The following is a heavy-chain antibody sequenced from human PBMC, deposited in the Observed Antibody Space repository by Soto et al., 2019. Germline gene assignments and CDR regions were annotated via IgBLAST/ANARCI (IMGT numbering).Heavy chain of an antibody. J-gene: IGHJ2*01. CDR1: NGSISSSNYY. V-gene: IGHV4-39*01. CDR2: IYYSGTT. CDR3: ARRDFYGGNFDL. Sequence: QLQLQESGPGLVKPSETLSLTCTVSNGSISSSNYYWAWIRQPPGKGLEWIGSIYYSGTTYYKPSLKSRLTISVDTSKNQFSLRMTSVPAADTAVYYCARRDFYGGNFDLWGRGTLVTVSS. D-gene: IGHD3-16*01.